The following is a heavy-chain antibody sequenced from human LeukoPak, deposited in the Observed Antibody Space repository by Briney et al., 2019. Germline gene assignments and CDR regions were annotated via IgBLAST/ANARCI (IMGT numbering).Heavy chain of an antibody. CDR1: GGTFSSYA. J-gene: IGHJ5*02. V-gene: IGHV1-69*01. CDR2: IIPIFGTA. Sequence: SVKVSCKASGGTFSSYAISWVRQAPGQGLEWTGGIIPIFGTANYAQKFQGRVTITADESTSTAYMELSSLRSEDTAVYYCARDLSRDDFWSGPHNWFDPWGQGTLVTVSS. CDR3: ARDLSRDDFWSGPHNWFDP. D-gene: IGHD3-3*01.